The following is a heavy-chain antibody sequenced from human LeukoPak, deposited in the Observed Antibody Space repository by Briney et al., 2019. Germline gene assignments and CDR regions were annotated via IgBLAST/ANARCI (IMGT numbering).Heavy chain of an antibody. D-gene: IGHD3/OR15-3a*01. Sequence: GWSLRLSCPVSGITLIHYGMIWVRQPPGKGLEGVAGISGSGGGKHYGDSVRGRLTITRENPKKTLYLQMNSLRAEDTAFYFCAKRGVVIRVFLVGFHKEAFYFESWGQGALVTVSS. CDR3: AKRGVVIRVFLVGFHKEAFYFES. J-gene: IGHJ4*02. CDR1: GITLIHYG. CDR2: ISGSGGGK. V-gene: IGHV3-23*01.